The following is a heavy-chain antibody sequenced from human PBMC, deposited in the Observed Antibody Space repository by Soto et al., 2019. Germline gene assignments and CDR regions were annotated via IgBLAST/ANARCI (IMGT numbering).Heavy chain of an antibody. J-gene: IGHJ4*02. CDR1: GFTFTRYS. CDR2: ISSTTNYI. Sequence: GSLRLSCAASGFTFTRYSMNWVRQAPGKGLEWVSSISSTTNYIYYGDSMKGRFTISRDNGKNSLYLEIHSLRAEDTAVYYCARESEDLTSNFDYWGQGTLVTVSS. V-gene: IGHV3-21*06. CDR3: ARESEDLTSNFDY.